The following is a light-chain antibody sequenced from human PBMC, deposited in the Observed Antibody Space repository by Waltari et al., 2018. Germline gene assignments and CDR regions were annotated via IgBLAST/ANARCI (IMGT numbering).Light chain of an antibody. V-gene: IGKV3-20*01. CDR2: GAS. J-gene: IGKJ2*01. CDR1: QSVSSNY. CDR3: QQLYTYPYT. Sequence: IVLTQSPGTLSLSPGERATLSCRASQSVSSNYLAWYQQKPGQAPRLLIYGASSRATGIPDRFSGSGSGTDFTLAISRLEPEDFAVYYCQQLYTYPYTFGQGTKLEIK.